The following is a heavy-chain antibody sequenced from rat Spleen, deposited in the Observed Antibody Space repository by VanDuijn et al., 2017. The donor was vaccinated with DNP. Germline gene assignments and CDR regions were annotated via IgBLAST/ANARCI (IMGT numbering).Heavy chain of an antibody. J-gene: IGHJ4*01. V-gene: IGHV5-7*01. CDR1: GFTFSDYN. D-gene: IGHD1-4*01. CDR2: IIYDGSRT. Sequence: EVQLVETGGGLVQPGRSLKLSCAASGFTFSDYNMAWVRQAPKKGLEWVATIIYDGSRTYYADSVKGRFTISRDNAENTVYLQMHSLRSEDTATYYCAREWFYPGSPMDAWGQGTSVTVSS. CDR3: AREWFYPGSPMDA.